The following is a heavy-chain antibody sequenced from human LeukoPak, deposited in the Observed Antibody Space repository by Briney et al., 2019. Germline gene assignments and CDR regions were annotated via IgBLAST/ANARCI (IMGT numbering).Heavy chain of an antibody. CDR2: IYYSGST. Sequence: SETLSLTCTASGGSISSHYWSWIRQPPGKGLEWIGYIYYSGSTNYNPSLKSRVTISVDTSKNQFSLKLSSVTAADTAVYYCARDRIAARPSPWHWFDPWGQGTLVTVSS. CDR3: ARDRIAARPSPWHWFDP. CDR1: GGSISSHY. J-gene: IGHJ5*02. V-gene: IGHV4-59*11. D-gene: IGHD6-6*01.